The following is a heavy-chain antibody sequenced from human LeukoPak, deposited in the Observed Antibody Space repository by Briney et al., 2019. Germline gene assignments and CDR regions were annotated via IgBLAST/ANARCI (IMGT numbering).Heavy chain of an antibody. Sequence: PSETLSLTCTVSGGSISSGGYYWSWIRQHPGKGLEWIGYIYYSGSTYYNPSLKSRVTISVDTSKNQFSLKLSSVTAADTAVYYCARGSAAAGIDYWGQGTLVIVSS. CDR3: ARGSAAAGIDY. D-gene: IGHD6-13*01. CDR1: GGSISSGGYY. V-gene: IGHV4-31*03. J-gene: IGHJ4*02. CDR2: IYYSGST.